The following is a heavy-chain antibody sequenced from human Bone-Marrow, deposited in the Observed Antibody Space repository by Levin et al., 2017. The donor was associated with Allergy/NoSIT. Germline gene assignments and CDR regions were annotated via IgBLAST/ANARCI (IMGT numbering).Heavy chain of an antibody. CDR1: GYTFTSYY. V-gene: IGHV1-46*01. D-gene: IGHD3-22*01. CDR2: INPSGGST. J-gene: IGHJ3*02. Sequence: GESLKISCKASGYTFTSYYMHWVRQAPGQGLEWMGIINPSGGSTSYAQKFQGRVTMTRDTSTSTVYMELSSLRSEDTAVYYCARERYYYDSSGYYPPTAEDAFDIWGQGTMVTVSS. CDR3: ARERYYYDSSGYYPPTAEDAFDI.